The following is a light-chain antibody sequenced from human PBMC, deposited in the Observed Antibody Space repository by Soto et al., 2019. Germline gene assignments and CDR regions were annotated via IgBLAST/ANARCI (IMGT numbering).Light chain of an antibody. CDR2: AAS. Sequence: DIQMTQSPSSLSASVVYEFTITCRASQTIMTYLNWYQQKPGKPPKSLIYAASTLQSGVPSRFSGSGSGTDFSLTISSLQPEDSATYYCRKHHSFPITCGQGTRREIK. CDR3: RKHHSFPIT. CDR1: QTIMTY. V-gene: IGKV1-17*01. J-gene: IGKJ5*01.